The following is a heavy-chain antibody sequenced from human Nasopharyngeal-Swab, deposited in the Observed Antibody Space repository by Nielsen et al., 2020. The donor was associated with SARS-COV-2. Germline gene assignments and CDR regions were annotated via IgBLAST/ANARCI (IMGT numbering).Heavy chain of an antibody. CDR3: ARGNVLRYFDWLNRPSAKEWFDP. J-gene: IGHJ5*02. D-gene: IGHD3-9*01. V-gene: IGHV3-30*03. CDR1: GFTFSSYG. Sequence: GESLKISCAASGFTFSSYGMHWVRQAPGKGLEWVAVISYDGSNKYYADSVKGRFTISRDNSKNTLYLQMNSLRAEDTAVYYCARGNVLRYFDWLNRPSAKEWFDPWGQGTLVTVSS. CDR2: ISYDGSNK.